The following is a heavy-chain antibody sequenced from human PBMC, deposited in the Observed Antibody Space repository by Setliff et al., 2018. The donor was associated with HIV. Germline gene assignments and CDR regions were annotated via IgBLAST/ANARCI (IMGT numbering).Heavy chain of an antibody. CDR3: AREPEGSHGAFDI. J-gene: IGHJ3*02. Sequence: GESLKISCAASGFTFSSYAMHWVRQAPGKGLEWVAVISYDGSNKYYADSVKGRFTISRDNSKNTLYLQMNSLRAEDTAVYYCAREPEGSHGAFDIWGQGTMVTVSS. CDR1: GFTFSSYA. CDR2: ISYDGSNK. D-gene: IGHD1-26*01. V-gene: IGHV3-30-3*01.